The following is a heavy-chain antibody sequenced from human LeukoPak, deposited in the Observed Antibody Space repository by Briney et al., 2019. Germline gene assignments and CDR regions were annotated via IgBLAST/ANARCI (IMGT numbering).Heavy chain of an antibody. CDR1: GFTFDDYA. CDR2: ISGDGGST. CDR3: AKVGLGYCGGDCYRPYYFDY. J-gene: IGHJ4*02. D-gene: IGHD2-21*02. Sequence: GGSLRLSCAASGFTFDDYAMHWVRQAPGKGLEWVLVISGDGGSTYYADSVKGRFTISRDNSKNSLYLQMNSLRTEDTALYYCAKVGLGYCGGDCYRPYYFDYWGQGTLVTVSS. V-gene: IGHV3-43*02.